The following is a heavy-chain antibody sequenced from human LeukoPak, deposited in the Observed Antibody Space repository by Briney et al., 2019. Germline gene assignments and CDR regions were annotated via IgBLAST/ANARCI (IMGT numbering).Heavy chain of an antibody. Sequence: GGSLRLSCAASGFTFSDYYMSWIRQAPGKGLEWGSYISSSGSTIYYADSVKGRFTISRDNAKNSLYLQMNSLRAEDTAVYYCARAKSSSWFNWFDPWGQGTLVTVSS. CDR3: ARAKSSSWFNWFDP. V-gene: IGHV3-11*04. CDR1: GFTFSDYY. CDR2: ISSSGSTI. J-gene: IGHJ5*02. D-gene: IGHD6-13*01.